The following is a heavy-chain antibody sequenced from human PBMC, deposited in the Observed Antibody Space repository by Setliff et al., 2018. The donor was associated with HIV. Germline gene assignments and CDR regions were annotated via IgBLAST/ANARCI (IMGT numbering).Heavy chain of an antibody. CDR2: IYYTGST. Sequence: PSETLSLTCTVSGGSISTYFWSWVRQTPGKGLEWIGYIYYTGSTSYNPSFRSRVTISVDTSRNQFSLKLSSVTGADTAVYYCARVSSVIELQGGDYFDSWGQGLLVTVSS. D-gene: IGHD1-7*01. V-gene: IGHV4-59*12. CDR1: GGSISTYF. CDR3: ARVSSVIELQGGDYFDS. J-gene: IGHJ4*02.